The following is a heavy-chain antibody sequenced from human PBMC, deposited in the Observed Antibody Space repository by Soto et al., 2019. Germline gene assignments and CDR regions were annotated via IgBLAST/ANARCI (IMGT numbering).Heavy chain of an antibody. D-gene: IGHD2-15*01. CDR1: GFTFSNAW. CDR3: TTDRYCSGGSCYGGDVFDY. CDR2: IKSKTDGGTT. Sequence: GESLKISCAASGFTFSNAWMNWVRQAPGKGLEWVGRIKSKTDGGTTDYAAPVKGRFTISRDDSKNTLYLQMNSLKTEDTAVYYCTTDRYCSGGSCYGGDVFDYWGQGTLVTVSS. V-gene: IGHV3-15*07. J-gene: IGHJ4*02.